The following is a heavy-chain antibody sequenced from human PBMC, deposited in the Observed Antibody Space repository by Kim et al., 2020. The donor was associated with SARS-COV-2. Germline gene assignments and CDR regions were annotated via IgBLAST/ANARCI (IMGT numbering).Heavy chain of an antibody. CDR1: GFTFSNYD. Sequence: GGSLRLSCAASGFTFSNYDINWLRQAPGKGLEWVTYISANGGSTYYIDSVKGRFTISRDNSRNMVYLQMNSLRVEDTAVFYCAKGVFGTRPYYWFQGTLV. CDR3: AKGVFGTRPYY. J-gene: IGHJ4*02. D-gene: IGHD3-10*01. CDR2: ISANGGST. V-gene: IGHV3-23*01.